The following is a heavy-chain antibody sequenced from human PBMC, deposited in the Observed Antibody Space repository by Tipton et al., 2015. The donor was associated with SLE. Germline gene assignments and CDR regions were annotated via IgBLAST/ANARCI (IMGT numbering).Heavy chain of an antibody. V-gene: IGHV3-23*01. CDR3: AKDPTPTRIVVVTYYFDY. CDR1: GGSFSGYY. Sequence: SLRLSCAVYGGSFSGYYWSWIRQPPGKGLEWVSAISGSGGSTYYADSVKGRFTISRDNSKNTLYLQMNSLRAEDTAVYYCAKDPTPTRIVVVTYYFDYWGQGTLVTVSS. J-gene: IGHJ4*02. D-gene: IGHD3-22*01. CDR2: ISGSGGST.